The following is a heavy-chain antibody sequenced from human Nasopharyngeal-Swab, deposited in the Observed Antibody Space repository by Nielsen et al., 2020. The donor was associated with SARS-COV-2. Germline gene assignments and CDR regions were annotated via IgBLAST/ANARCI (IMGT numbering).Heavy chain of an antibody. J-gene: IGHJ4*02. CDR3: AKDREYYDFWSGYSPLPIFDY. CDR1: GFTFSSYA. V-gene: IGHV3-23*03. D-gene: IGHD3-3*01. Sequence: GGSLRLSCAASGFTFSSYAMSWVRQAPGKGLEWVSVIYSGGSSTYYADPVKGRFTISRDNSKNTLYLQMNSLRAEDTAVYYCAKDREYYDFWSGYSPLPIFDYWGQGTLVTVSS. CDR2: IYSGGSST.